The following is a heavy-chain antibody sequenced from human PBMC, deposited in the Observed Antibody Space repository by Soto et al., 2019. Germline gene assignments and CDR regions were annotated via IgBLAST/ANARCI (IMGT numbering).Heavy chain of an antibody. CDR1: GGSISSGGYY. D-gene: IGHD2-21*02. Sequence: QVQLQESGPGLVKPSQTLSLTCTVSGGSISSGGYYWSWIRQHPGKGLEWIVYIYYSGSTYYNPSLKSRVTISVDTSKNQFSLKLSSVTAADTAVYYCAIKAYCGGDCYYNWFDPWGQGTLVTVSS. CDR2: IYYSGST. V-gene: IGHV4-31*03. CDR3: AIKAYCGGDCYYNWFDP. J-gene: IGHJ5*02.